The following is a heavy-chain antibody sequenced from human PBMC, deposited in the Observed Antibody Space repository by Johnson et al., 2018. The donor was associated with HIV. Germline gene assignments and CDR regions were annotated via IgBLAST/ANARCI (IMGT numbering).Heavy chain of an antibody. CDR3: ARDHFDSGSYYGASGAFDI. CDR1: GFTFSSYA. D-gene: IGHD1-26*01. J-gene: IGHJ3*02. V-gene: IGHV3-64*01. Sequence: VQLVESGGGLVQPGGSLRLSCAASGFTFSSYAMHWVRQAPGKGLEYVSAISSNGGSTYYANSVKGRFPISRDNSKNTLYLQMGSLRAEDMAVYYCARDHFDSGSYYGASGAFDIWGQGTMVTVSS. CDR2: ISSNGGST.